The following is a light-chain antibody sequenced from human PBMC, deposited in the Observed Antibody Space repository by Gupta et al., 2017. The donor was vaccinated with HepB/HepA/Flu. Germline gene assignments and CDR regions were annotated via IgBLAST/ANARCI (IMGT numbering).Light chain of an antibody. CDR2: GKN. CDR3: KSRDTSGKPLV. Sequence: SSELTQDPAASVASGQTVTITCHGVRPRTYYANWYQQNPGQAPVLVIYGKNNRPSGIPDLFACSSSGNTASLTITVAHADDEADYYCKSRDTSGKPLVFGGGTKLTVL. V-gene: IGLV3-19*01. J-gene: IGLJ3*02. CDR1: RPRTYY.